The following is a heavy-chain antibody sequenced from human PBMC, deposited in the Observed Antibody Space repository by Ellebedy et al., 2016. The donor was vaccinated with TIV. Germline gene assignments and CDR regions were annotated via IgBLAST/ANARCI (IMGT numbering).Heavy chain of an antibody. CDR2: ISSHGGSR. CDR3: ARETTPYHGDYHYGMDV. V-gene: IGHV3-23*01. D-gene: IGHD1-1*01. J-gene: IGHJ6*02. Sequence: GGSLRLSXEGSGLSLSTYGMSWVRQAPGKGLEWVAVISSHGGSRNNAESVEGRFTISRDNSKNMLYLQMRSLRAEDTAIYYCARETTPYHGDYHYGMDVWGQGTAVTVSS. CDR1: GLSLSTYG.